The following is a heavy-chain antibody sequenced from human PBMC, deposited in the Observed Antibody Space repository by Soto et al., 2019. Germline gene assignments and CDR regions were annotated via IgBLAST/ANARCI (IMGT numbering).Heavy chain of an antibody. CDR2: ISAYNGNT. CDR1: GYTFTSYG. J-gene: IGHJ3*02. CDR3: ARYDTITFGGVIAPDASDI. V-gene: IGHV1-18*01. D-gene: IGHD3-16*02. Sequence: ASVKVSCKASGYTFTSYGISWVRQAPGQGLEWMGWISAYNGNTNYAQKLQGRVTMTTDTSTSTAYMELRSLRSDDTAVYYCARYDTITFGGVIAPDASDIWGQGTMVTVSS.